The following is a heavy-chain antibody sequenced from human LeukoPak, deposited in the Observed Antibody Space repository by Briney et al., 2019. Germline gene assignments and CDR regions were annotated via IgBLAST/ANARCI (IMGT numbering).Heavy chain of an antibody. J-gene: IGHJ4*02. CDR2: IWYDGSNK. CDR1: GFTFSSYG. V-gene: IGHV3-33*01. CDR3: ARDIWDQETRYFDY. D-gene: IGHD1-26*01. Sequence: GRSLRLSCAASGFTFSSYGMHWVRQAPGKGLEWVAVIWYDGSNKYYADSVKGRFTISRDNSKNTLYLQMNSLRAEDTAVYYCARDIWDQETRYFDYWGQGTLVTVSS.